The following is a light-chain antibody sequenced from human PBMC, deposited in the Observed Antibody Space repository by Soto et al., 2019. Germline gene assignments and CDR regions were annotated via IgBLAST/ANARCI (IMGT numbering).Light chain of an antibody. CDR1: QSVRNN. CDR2: YAS. Sequence: EIMMTQSPATLSVSPGERATLSCRASQSVRNNLAWYQQKPGQAPRLLIYYASTRATGIPARFSGSGSGTEFTLTISSLQSEDVALYYCQQYNNWPPITFGQGTRREMK. CDR3: QQYNNWPPIT. V-gene: IGKV3-15*01. J-gene: IGKJ5*01.